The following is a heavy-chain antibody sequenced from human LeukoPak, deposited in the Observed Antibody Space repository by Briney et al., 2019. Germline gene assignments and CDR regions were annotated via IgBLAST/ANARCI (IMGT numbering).Heavy chain of an antibody. V-gene: IGHV4-34*01. Sequence: SETLSLTCAVYGGSFSGCYWSWIRQPPGKGLEWIGEINHSGSTNYNPSLKSRVTISVDTSKNQFSLKLSSVTAADTAVYYCARVSPQTTPFDYWGQGTLVTVSS. CDR1: GGSFSGCY. D-gene: IGHD1-7*01. CDR2: INHSGST. J-gene: IGHJ4*02. CDR3: ARVSPQTTPFDY.